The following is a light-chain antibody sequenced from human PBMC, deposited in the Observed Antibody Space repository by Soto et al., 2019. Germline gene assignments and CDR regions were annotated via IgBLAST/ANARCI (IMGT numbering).Light chain of an antibody. J-gene: IGKJ4*01. CDR1: QALSNY. CDR3: QQLSRYPHT. V-gene: IGKV1-9*01. CDR2: SAS. Sequence: DIQLTQSPSFLSASVGDTVTITCRASQALSNYLAWYQQKPGKAPDLLIYSASTLQSGVPSRFSGSGSETEFSLTIRALQPEDFATYYCQQLSRYPHTLGGGTKVDIK.